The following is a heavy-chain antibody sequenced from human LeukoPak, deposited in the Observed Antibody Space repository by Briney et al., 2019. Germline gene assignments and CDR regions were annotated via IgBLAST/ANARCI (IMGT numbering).Heavy chain of an antibody. CDR1: GGSFDSKY. CDR3: ARGGKATVVTM. V-gene: IGHV4-4*09. CDR2: TYTSGST. J-gene: IGHJ4*02. Sequence: PSETLSLTCSVSGGSFDSKYWSWIRQPPGKGLEWIGYTYTSGSTNFNPSLRSRVAMSIDTSKNQFSLKLTSVTAADTAVYYCARGGKATVVTMWGQGILVTVSS. D-gene: IGHD4-23*01.